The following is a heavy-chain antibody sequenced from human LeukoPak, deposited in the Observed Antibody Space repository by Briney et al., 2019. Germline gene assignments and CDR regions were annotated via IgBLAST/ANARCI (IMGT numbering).Heavy chain of an antibody. CDR1: GYTFTSYG. Sequence: ASVKVSCKASGYTFTSYGISWVRQAPGQGLEWMGWISAYNGNTNYAQELQGRVTMTTDTSTSTAYMELRSLRSDDTAVYYCARVLLWEVYYYYYYYMDVWGKGTTVTVSS. J-gene: IGHJ6*03. V-gene: IGHV1-18*01. D-gene: IGHD1-26*01. CDR3: ARVLLWEVYYYYYYYMDV. CDR2: ISAYNGNT.